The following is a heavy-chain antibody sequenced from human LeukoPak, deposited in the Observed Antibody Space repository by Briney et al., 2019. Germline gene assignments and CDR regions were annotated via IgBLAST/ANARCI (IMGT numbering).Heavy chain of an antibody. V-gene: IGHV2-5*02. CDR2: IYWDDDN. CDR1: GFSLSTSGVG. CDR3: AHKLLLYDSSGYLRFWFDP. J-gene: IGHJ5*02. D-gene: IGHD3-22*01. Sequence: SGPTLVNPTQTLTLTCTFSGFSLSTSGVGVGWIRQPPGKALEWLALIYWDDDNRYSPSLKSRLTITKDTSKNQVVHTMTNMDPVDTATYYCAHKLLLYDSSGYLRFWFDPWGQGTLVTVSS.